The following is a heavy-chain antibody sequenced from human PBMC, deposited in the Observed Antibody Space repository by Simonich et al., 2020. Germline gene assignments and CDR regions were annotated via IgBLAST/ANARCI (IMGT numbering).Heavy chain of an antibody. CDR2: IYYSGST. D-gene: IGHD7-27*01. CDR1: GGSISSSSYY. V-gene: IGHV4-39*07. J-gene: IGHJ4*02. CDR3: ARALGSDIDY. Sequence: QLQLQESGPGLVKPSETLSLTCTVSGGSISSSSYYWGWIRQTPGKRLEGIGSIYYSGSTNYNPSLNSRVTISVATSKNQFSLKLSSVTAADTAVYYCARALGSDIDYWGQGTLVTVSS.